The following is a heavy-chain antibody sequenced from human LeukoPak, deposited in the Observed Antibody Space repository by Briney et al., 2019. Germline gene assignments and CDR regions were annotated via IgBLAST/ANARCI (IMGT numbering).Heavy chain of an antibody. D-gene: IGHD6-19*01. CDR2: ISGSDGIV. CDR3: AKEFTGGWPFDS. Sequence: QAGGSLRLSCAASGFMFASYAMSWVRQAPGKGLEWVAGISGSDGIVYYADSVKGRFTISRDNSKNTLYLQMNRLRVEDTAIYYCAKEFTGGWPFDSWGQGTLVTVSS. J-gene: IGHJ4*02. CDR1: GFMFASYA. V-gene: IGHV3-23*01.